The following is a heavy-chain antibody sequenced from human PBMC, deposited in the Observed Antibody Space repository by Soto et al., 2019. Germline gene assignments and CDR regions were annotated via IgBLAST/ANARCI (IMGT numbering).Heavy chain of an antibody. CDR2: IYYSGST. V-gene: IGHV4-59*01. CDR1: GGSISSYY. CDR3: AREVLGAFDY. Sequence: SETLSLTCTVSGGSISSYYWSWIRQPPGKGLEWIGYIYYSGSTNYSPSLKSRVTISVDTSKNQFSLKLSSVTAADTAVCYCAREVLGAFDYWGQGTLVTVSS. J-gene: IGHJ4*02.